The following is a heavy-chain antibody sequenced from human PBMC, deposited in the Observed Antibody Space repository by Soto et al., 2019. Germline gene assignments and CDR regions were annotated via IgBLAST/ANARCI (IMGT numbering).Heavy chain of an antibody. CDR3: ATESGSTYGYFDH. D-gene: IGHD5-18*01. Sequence: SETLSLTCTVSGGSVTSDEDYWTWIRQSPGKGLEWIGYISNSGSTGYNPPLKTRLSMSVDRSKNQFTLRLTSVTAADTAVYFCATESGSTYGYFDHWGQGTQVTVSS. V-gene: IGHV4-30-4*01. CDR1: GGSVTSDEDY. J-gene: IGHJ4*02. CDR2: ISNSGST.